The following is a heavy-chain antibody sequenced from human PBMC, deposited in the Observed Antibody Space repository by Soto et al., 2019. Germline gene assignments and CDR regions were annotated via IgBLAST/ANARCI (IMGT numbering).Heavy chain of an antibody. CDR1: GFPFSSYA. V-gene: IGHV3-23*01. Sequence: EVQLLESGGGLVQPGGSLRLSCAASGFPFSSYAMSWVRQAPGKGLEWVSAISGSGGSKFYPDSVKGRFTISRDNSRDTVYLQMSSLRGEDTAVYYCAKGDGSGSWYSGNWGQGTLVTVSS. D-gene: IGHD6-13*01. CDR3: AKGDGSGSWYSGN. CDR2: ISGSGGSK. J-gene: IGHJ4*02.